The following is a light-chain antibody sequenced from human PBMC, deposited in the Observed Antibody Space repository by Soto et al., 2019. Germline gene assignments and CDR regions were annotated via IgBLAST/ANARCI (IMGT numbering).Light chain of an antibody. CDR2: ATS. Sequence: EIVLTQSPATLSLSPGERATLSCRASQSVSTFLAWYQHKPGQAPRLLIYATSNRATGNPVRFRGSGSGTDFTLTISSLEPEDYALYYRQQGTDWPQGTFGQGTKVEIK. J-gene: IGKJ1*01. V-gene: IGKV3-11*01. CDR1: QSVSTF. CDR3: QQGTDWPQGT.